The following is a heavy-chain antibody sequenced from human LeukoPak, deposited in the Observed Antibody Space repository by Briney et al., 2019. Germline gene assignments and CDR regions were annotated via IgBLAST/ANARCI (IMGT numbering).Heavy chain of an antibody. CDR1: GGSISNYY. Sequence: SETLSLTCTVSGGSISNYYWSWIRQPPGKGLEWIGFIYYSGSTNYNPSLKSRVTISVDTSKNQFSLKLSSVTAADTAVYYCARVSINNWDNERGAFDIWGQGTMVTVSS. D-gene: IGHD1/OR15-1a*01. CDR3: ARVSINNWDNERGAFDI. CDR2: IYYSGST. J-gene: IGHJ3*02. V-gene: IGHV4-59*01.